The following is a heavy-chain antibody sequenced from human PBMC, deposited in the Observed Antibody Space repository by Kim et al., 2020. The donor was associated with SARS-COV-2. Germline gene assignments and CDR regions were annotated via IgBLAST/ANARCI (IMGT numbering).Heavy chain of an antibody. V-gene: IGHV3-30*18. CDR3: AKPLGSYYYFDY. D-gene: IGHD1-26*01. J-gene: IGHJ4*02. Sequence: GGSLRLSCAASGSTFSSFGMHWVRQAPGKGLEWVAVISYDGSNQYYAGSVKGRFTISRDNSKNTLYLQMNSLRAEDTAVYYCAKPLGSYYYFDYWGQGTL. CDR2: ISYDGSNQ. CDR1: GSTFSSFG.